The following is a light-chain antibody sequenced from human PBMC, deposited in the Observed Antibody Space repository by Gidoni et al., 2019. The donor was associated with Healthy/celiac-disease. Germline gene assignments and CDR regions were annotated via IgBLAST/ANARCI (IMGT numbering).Light chain of an antibody. CDR2: GAS. CDR1: QSVSSSY. J-gene: IGKJ1*01. V-gene: IGKV3-20*01. Sequence: EIVLTPSPGTLSLSPGERATLSCRASQSVSSSYLAWYQQKPGQAPRLLIYGASSRATGIPDRFSGSGSGTDFTLTISRLDPEDFAVYYCQQYGSSPPETFGQGTKVEIK. CDR3: QQYGSSPPET.